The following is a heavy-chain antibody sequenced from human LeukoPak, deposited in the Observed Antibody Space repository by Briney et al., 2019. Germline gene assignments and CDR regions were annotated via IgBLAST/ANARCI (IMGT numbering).Heavy chain of an antibody. J-gene: IGHJ4*02. CDR3: ARDPGHSNYINDY. V-gene: IGHV3-74*01. CDR2: ISSDGTNT. Sequence: GGSLRLSCAASGFTFSNYWMHWVRQSPGKGLVWVSRISSDGTNTNYADSVKGRFTISRDNAENTLYLQMTSLRAEDTAVCYCARDPGHSNYINDYWGQGTLVTVSS. D-gene: IGHD4-11*01. CDR1: GFTFSNYW.